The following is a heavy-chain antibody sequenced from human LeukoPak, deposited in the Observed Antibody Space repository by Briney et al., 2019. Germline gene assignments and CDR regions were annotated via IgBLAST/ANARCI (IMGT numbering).Heavy chain of an antibody. CDR3: ARPSSRIYLDY. CDR1: GFTFSAYW. CDR2: INQDGVEK. J-gene: IGHJ4*02. Sequence: GGSLRVSCAATGFTFSAYWMGWVRQAPGKGLQWVANINQDGVEKYYVDSVKGRFTISRDNGKNSLYLQINSLRAEDTAVYYCARPSSRIYLDYWRQGTLVTVSS. V-gene: IGHV3-7*05. D-gene: IGHD1-14*01.